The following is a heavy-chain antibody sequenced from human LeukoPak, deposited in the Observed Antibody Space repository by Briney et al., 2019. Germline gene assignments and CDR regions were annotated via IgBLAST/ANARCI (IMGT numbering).Heavy chain of an antibody. V-gene: IGHV4-59*01. J-gene: IGHJ5*02. Sequence: SETLSLTCTVSGVSISSDYWSWIRQPPGKGLEWIGYIYYSGSTNYNPSLKSRVTISVDTSKNQFSLKLSSVTAADTAVYYCARDRGYCSGGSCYRWFDPWGQGTLVTVSS. CDR3: ARDRGYCSGGSCYRWFDP. CDR2: IYYSGST. D-gene: IGHD2-15*01. CDR1: GVSISSDY.